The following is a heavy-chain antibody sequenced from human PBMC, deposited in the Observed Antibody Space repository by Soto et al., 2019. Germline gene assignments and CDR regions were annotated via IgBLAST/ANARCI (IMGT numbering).Heavy chain of an antibody. CDR3: AGDFKRYSSSPGPLEY. V-gene: IGHV4-30-4*01. CDR1: CDSISSGHYY. D-gene: IGHD6-6*01. CDR2: IYYSVST. Sequence: SETLSHTCTVSCDSISSGHYYWSWLRQPPWNGLECVCLIYYSVSTHYNPSLKSRLFISVNTSKNQFSLKLTSAFAADTAVYYCAGDFKRYSSSPGPLEYWGQGTLVT. J-gene: IGHJ4*02.